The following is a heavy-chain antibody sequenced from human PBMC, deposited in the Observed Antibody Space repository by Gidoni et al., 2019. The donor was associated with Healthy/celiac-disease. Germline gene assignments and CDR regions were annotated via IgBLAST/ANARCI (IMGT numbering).Heavy chain of an antibody. J-gene: IGHJ4*02. CDR3: ARGSRDSGPGGY. D-gene: IGHD2-8*02. CDR2: INSDGSST. CDR1: GFTFSSYW. Sequence: EVQPVESGGGFVQPGGSLRLSCAASGFTFSSYWMHWVRQAPGKGLVWVSRINSDGSSTSYADSVKGRFTISRDNAKNTLYLQMNSLRAEDTAVYYGARGSRDSGPGGYWGQGTLVTVSS. V-gene: IGHV3-74*01.